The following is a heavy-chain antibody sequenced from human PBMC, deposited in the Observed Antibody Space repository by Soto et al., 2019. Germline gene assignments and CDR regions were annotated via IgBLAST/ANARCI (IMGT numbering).Heavy chain of an antibody. CDR2: ISHGGST. D-gene: IGHD2-2*01. CDR3: ARGRVVVPAAVMFNCLDP. Sequence: SETLSLTCALSGAPITWGDYSWNWIRQPPGKGLEWIGYISHGGSTYYNPSLRSRVTISVDRSRTQFSLKMSSVTAADTAVYYCARGRVVVPAAVMFNCLDPWGQGALVTVSS. J-gene: IGHJ5*02. V-gene: IGHV4-30-2*01. CDR1: GAPITWGDYS.